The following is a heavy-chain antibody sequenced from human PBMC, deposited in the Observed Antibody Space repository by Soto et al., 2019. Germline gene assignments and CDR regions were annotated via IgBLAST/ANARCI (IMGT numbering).Heavy chain of an antibody. CDR2: MNPNSGNT. Sequence: QVQLVQSGAEVKKPGASVKVSCEASGYTFTSYDINWVRQATVQGLEWMGWMNPNSGNTGYAQKFQGRVTMTRNTSRSTAYMELSSLRSEATAVYYCARSTNDYGDRHWGQGTLVTVSS. CDR1: GYTFTSYD. V-gene: IGHV1-8*01. CDR3: ARSTNDYGDRH. D-gene: IGHD4-17*01. J-gene: IGHJ4*02.